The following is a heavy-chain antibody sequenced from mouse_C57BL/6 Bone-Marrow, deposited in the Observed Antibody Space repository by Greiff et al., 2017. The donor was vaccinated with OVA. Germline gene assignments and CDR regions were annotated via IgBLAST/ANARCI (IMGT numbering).Heavy chain of an antibody. CDR3: TTLYGNYVDWYFDV. CDR1: GYTFTDYE. Sequence: VQLQQSGAELVRPGASVTLSCKASGYTFTDYEMHWVKQTPVHGLEWIGAIDPETGGTAYNQKFKGKAILTADKSSSTAYMELRSLTSEDSAVXYGTTLYGNYVDWYFDVWGTGTTVTVSS. D-gene: IGHD2-1*01. V-gene: IGHV1-15*01. CDR2: IDPETGGT. J-gene: IGHJ1*03.